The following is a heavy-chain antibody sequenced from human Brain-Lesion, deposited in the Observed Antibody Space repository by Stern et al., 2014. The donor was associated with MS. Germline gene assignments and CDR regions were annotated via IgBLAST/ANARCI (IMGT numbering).Heavy chain of an antibody. V-gene: IGHV3-7*01. Sequence: EVQLVESGGGLVQPGGSLTISCTAAGFTFGNYWMTWVRQAPGKGLEGVANIKADGREKNYVDSVKGRFTISRDNARNSLYLQMNSLRVEDTALYYCARVYNTIYGIVTQRGSGMDVWGQGTTVIVSS. CDR1: GFTFGNYW. CDR3: ARVYNTIYGIVTQRGSGMDV. D-gene: IGHD3-3*01. J-gene: IGHJ6*02. CDR2: IKADGREK.